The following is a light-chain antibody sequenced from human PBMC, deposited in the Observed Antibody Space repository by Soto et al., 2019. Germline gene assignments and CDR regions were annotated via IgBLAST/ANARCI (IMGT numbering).Light chain of an antibody. V-gene: IGKV4-1*01. CDR2: WTS. CDR1: QSVLYSSNNKNY. CDR3: QQYYSTPWT. J-gene: IGKJ1*01. Sequence: DIVMTQSPDSLAVSLGERATINCKSSQSVLYSSNNKNYLAWYQQKPGQPPKLLFYWTSTRESGVPDRFSGSGSGTDFTRTISSLQAEDVAVYYCQQYYSTPWTFGQGTKVGIK.